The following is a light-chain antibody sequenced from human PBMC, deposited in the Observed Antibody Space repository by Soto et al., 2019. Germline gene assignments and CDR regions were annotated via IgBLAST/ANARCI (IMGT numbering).Light chain of an antibody. Sequence: EIVSTQSPGTLSLSPGERATLSCRASQSVYSSYLAWYQQKPGQAPRLLIYGASTRITGIPDRFSGSGSGTDFTLTISRLEPEDFAVYYCQQYGDSPRTFGGGTKVEIK. J-gene: IGKJ4*01. CDR2: GAS. CDR1: QSVYSSY. V-gene: IGKV3-20*01. CDR3: QQYGDSPRT.